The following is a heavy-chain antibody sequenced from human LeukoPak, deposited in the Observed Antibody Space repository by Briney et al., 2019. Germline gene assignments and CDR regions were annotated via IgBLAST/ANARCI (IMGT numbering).Heavy chain of an antibody. Sequence: PSETLSLTCTVSGVSISTYYWSWIRQPPGKGLEWIGYIYYSGSTNYNPSLKSRVTISVDTSRNQFSLKLSSVTAADTAVYYCARHSTNYYDISGYSYWGQGTLVTVSS. CDR1: GVSISTYY. V-gene: IGHV4-59*08. CDR3: ARHSTNYYDISGYSY. D-gene: IGHD3-22*01. CDR2: IYYSGST. J-gene: IGHJ4*02.